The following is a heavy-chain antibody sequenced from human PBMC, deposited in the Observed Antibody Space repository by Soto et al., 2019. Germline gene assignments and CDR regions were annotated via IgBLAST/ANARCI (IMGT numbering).Heavy chain of an antibody. V-gene: IGHV4-61*03. CDR3: VGVHADDSSGYFLDY. CDR2: IYFSGAT. J-gene: IGHJ4*02. Sequence: QVQLQEAGPGLVKPSETLALNCSVSGASVSRGDYYWSWIRQPPGKGLEWIGYIYFSGATSYAPSLKRRVSISIETANDRFVLKIKSVTAADTAFSYCVGVHADDSSGYFLDYWGQVLLVSVSS. CDR1: GASVSRGDYY. D-gene: IGHD3-22*01.